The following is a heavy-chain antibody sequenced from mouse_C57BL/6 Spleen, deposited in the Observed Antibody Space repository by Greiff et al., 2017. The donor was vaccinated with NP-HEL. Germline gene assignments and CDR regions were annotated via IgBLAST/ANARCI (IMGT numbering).Heavy chain of an antibody. Sequence: QVQLQQPGAELVKPGASVKLSCKASGYTFTSYWMHWVKQRPGQGLEWIGMIHPNSGSTNYNEKFKSKATLTVDKSSSTAYMQLSSLTSEDSAVYYCARLPRGSSSDYWGQGTTLTVSS. J-gene: IGHJ2*01. V-gene: IGHV1-64*01. CDR1: GYTFTSYW. CDR2: IHPNSGST. D-gene: IGHD1-1*01. CDR3: ARLPRGSSSDY.